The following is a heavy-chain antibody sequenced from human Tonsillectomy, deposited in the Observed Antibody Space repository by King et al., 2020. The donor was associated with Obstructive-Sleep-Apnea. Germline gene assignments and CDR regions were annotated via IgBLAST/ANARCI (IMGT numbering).Heavy chain of an antibody. D-gene: IGHD3-10*01. V-gene: IGHV4-59*11. Sequence: QLQESGPGLVKPSETLSLTCTVSGGSISSHYWSWIRQPPGKGLDWIGYIYYSGNTNYNPSLKSRVTISVDPSKNQFSLKVRSVTAADTAVYYCARDLYGSGSYGWLDPWGQGTLVTVSS. CDR2: IYYSGNT. J-gene: IGHJ5*02. CDR3: ARDLYGSGSYGWLDP. CDR1: GGSISSHY.